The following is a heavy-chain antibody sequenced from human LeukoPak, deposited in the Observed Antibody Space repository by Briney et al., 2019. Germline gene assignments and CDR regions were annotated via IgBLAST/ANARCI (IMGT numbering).Heavy chain of an antibody. CDR3: ARSLGHHDY. CDR1: GDSISSYY. J-gene: IGHJ4*02. D-gene: IGHD7-27*01. V-gene: IGHV4-59*01. Sequence: KTSETLSLTCSVSGDSISSYYWSWIRQSPGKGLEWIGYMYYSGSTNNNPSLKSRVTTSVDTSKNQFSLKMRSVTAADTAVYYCARSLGHHDYWGQGTLVTVSS. CDR2: MYYSGST.